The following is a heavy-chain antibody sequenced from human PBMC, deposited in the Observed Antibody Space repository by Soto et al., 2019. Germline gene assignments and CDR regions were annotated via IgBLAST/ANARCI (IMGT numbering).Heavy chain of an antibody. Sequence: GGSLRLSCATSGFTFSSYAMTWVRQAPGKGLEWISAISGSGGSTYYADSVKGRFTISRDNSKNALFLQMNSLRAEDTAVYYCAKVVAATKGIFDYWGQGTTVTVST. CDR2: ISGSGGST. CDR3: AKVVAATKGIFDY. J-gene: IGHJ4*03. V-gene: IGHV3-23*01. D-gene: IGHD2-15*01. CDR1: GFTFSSYA.